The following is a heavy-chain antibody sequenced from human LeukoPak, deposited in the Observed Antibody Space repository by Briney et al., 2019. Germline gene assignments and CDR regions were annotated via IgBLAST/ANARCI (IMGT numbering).Heavy chain of an antibody. CDR1: GGTFSSYA. CDR3: ARANGYGPNYYYYYGMDV. J-gene: IGHJ6*02. Sequence: SVKVSCKASGGTFSSYAISWVRQAPGQGLEWMGGIIPIFSTANYAQKFQGRVTITADKSTSTAYMELSSLRSEDTAVYYCARANGYGPNYYYYYGMDVWGQGTTVTVSS. CDR2: IIPIFSTA. D-gene: IGHD5-18*01. V-gene: IGHV1-69*06.